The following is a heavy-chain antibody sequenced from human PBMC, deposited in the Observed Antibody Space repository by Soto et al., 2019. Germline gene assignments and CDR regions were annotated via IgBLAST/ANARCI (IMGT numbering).Heavy chain of an antibody. V-gene: IGHV2-5*02. Sequence: QITLKASGPTVVKPTETLTLTYTFSGFSLTTSGVGVGWVRQSPAKAPVWLALIYWDDDKRYSTSLSSRPSITKATYKNREVLKLANVDPADTATYYCAYRVVRPVFWLLTTTAIYFDFWGPGTPVVVSS. J-gene: IGHJ4*02. CDR1: GFSLTTSGVG. CDR2: IYWDDDK. CDR3: AYRVVRPVFWLLTTTAIYFDF. D-gene: IGHD3-10*02.